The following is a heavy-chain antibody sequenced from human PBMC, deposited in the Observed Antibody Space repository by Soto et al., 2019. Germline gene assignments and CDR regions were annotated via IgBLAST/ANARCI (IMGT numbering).Heavy chain of an antibody. CDR3: ARTEGYCSGGSCYGRDAFDI. CDR2: MNPNSGNT. CDR1: GYTFTSYD. V-gene: IGHV1-8*01. D-gene: IGHD2-15*01. J-gene: IGHJ3*02. Sequence: ASVKVSCKASGYTFTSYDINWVRQATGQGLEWMGWMNPNSGNTGYAHKFQGRVTMTRNSAISTAYMELGRLRSEGAAVYYCARTEGYCSGGSCYGRDAFDIWGQGTMVTVSS.